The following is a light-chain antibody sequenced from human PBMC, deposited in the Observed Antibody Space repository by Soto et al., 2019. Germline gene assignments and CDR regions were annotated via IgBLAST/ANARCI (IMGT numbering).Light chain of an antibody. J-gene: IGKJ4*01. CDR3: QHRSSWPPRIT. CDR1: QSVSSQ. CDR2: DAS. V-gene: IGKV3-11*01. Sequence: IVLTQSPATLSLSPGERATLSCRASQSVSSQLSCYQQKPGQAPRLLIYDASHRATGIPARFSGSGSESDFTLTISSLEPEDFAVYYCQHRSSWPPRITFGGGTRVEIK.